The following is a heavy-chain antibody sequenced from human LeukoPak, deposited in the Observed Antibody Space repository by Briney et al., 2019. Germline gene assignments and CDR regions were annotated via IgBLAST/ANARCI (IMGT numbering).Heavy chain of an antibody. Sequence: TSETLSLTCAVYGGSFSDYYWSWIRQPPGKGLEWIGEINHSGSTNYSPSLRSRVTISVDTSKNQFSLNLRSVTAADTAVYYYASPTTVTTSAYRAFDIWGQGTMVTVSA. CDR2: INHSGST. J-gene: IGHJ3*02. CDR3: ASPTTVTTSAYRAFDI. V-gene: IGHV4-34*01. D-gene: IGHD4-17*01. CDR1: GGSFSDYY.